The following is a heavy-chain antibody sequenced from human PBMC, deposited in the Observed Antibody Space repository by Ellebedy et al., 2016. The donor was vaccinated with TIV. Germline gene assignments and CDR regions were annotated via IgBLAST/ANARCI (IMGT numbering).Heavy chain of an antibody. CDR2: INPSGGST. V-gene: IGHV1-46*01. CDR3: ARVREYGMDV. CDR1: GGTFSSYA. Sequence: ASVKVSCKASGGTFSSYAISWVRQAPGQGLEWMGIINPSGGSTSYAQKFQGRVTMTRDTSTSTVYMELSSLRSEDTAVYYCARVREYGMDVWGQGTTVTVSS. D-gene: IGHD1-26*01. J-gene: IGHJ6*02.